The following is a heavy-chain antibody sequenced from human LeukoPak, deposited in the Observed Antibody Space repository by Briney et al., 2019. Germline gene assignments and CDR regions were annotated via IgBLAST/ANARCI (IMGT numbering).Heavy chain of an antibody. CDR3: ARGITHKRRGHDY. Sequence: ASVKVSCKASGYTFTSYGISWVRQAPGQGLEWMGWISAFDYNTMYAQNFQGRVTMTTDTSTSTAYMELKSLRSDDTAVYYCARGITHKRRGHDYWGQGTLVTVSS. CDR2: ISAFDYNT. CDR1: GYTFTSYG. V-gene: IGHV1-18*01. J-gene: IGHJ4*02. D-gene: IGHD3-10*01.